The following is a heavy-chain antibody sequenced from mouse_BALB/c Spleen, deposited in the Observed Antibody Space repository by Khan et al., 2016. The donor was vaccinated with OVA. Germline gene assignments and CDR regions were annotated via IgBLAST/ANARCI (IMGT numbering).Heavy chain of an antibody. Sequence: QVQLKQSGPGLVAPSQSLSITCTVSGFSLSRYNIHWVRQPPGKGLEWLGMIWGGGGTDYSSALKSRLSIREDNSKSQVLLKMNSLQTDDTAMDYCARAYYRYDGYYAMDYWGQGTSVTVSS. CDR1: GFSLSRYN. D-gene: IGHD2-14*01. V-gene: IGHV2-6-4*01. CDR2: IWGGGGT. J-gene: IGHJ4*01. CDR3: ARAYYRYDGYYAMDY.